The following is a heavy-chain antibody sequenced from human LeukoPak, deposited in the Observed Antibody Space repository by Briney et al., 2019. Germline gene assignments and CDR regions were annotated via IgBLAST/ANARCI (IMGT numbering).Heavy chain of an antibody. CDR3: ARGDDYDDAFDI. Sequence: KSSETLSLTCTVSGGSISSYYWSWIRQPPGKGLEWIGYIYYSGSTYYNPSLKSRVTISVDTSKNQFSLKLSSVTAADTAVYCCARGDDYDDAFDIWGQGTMVTVSS. CDR2: IYYSGST. J-gene: IGHJ3*02. D-gene: IGHD4-17*01. CDR1: GGSISSYY. V-gene: IGHV4-30-4*01.